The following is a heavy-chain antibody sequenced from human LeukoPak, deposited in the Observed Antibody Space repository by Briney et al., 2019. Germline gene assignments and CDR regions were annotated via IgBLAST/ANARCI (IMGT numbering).Heavy chain of an antibody. CDR1: GFTFSNYG. Sequence: GGSLRLSCAASGFTFSNYGMSWVRQAPGKGLEWVSAISGSGVTTYYADSVKGRFTISRDNSKHTLYLQMNSLRAEDTAVYYRSKWKAIVLVPAARSPIDYWGQGTLVTVSS. CDR3: SKWKAIVLVPAARSPIDY. D-gene: IGHD2-2*01. CDR2: ISGSGVTT. V-gene: IGHV3-23*01. J-gene: IGHJ4*02.